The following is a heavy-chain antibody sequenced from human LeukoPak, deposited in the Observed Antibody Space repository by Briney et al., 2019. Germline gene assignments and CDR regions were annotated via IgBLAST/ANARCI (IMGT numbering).Heavy chain of an antibody. V-gene: IGHV4-34*01. CDR3: ARYRRYYDSSGREKPYYFDY. Sequence: SETLSLTCAVYGGSFSGYYWSWIRQPPGKGLEWIGEINHSGSTNYNPSLKSRVTISVDTSKNQFSLKLSSVTAADTAVYYCARYRRYYDSSGREKPYYFDYWGQGTLVTVSS. CDR1: GGSFSGYY. D-gene: IGHD3-22*01. J-gene: IGHJ4*02. CDR2: INHSGST.